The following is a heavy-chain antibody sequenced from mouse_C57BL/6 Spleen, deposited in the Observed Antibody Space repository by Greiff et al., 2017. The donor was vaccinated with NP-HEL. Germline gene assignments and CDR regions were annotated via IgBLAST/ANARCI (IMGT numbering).Heavy chain of an antibody. Sequence: QVQLQQPGAELVKPGASVKMSCKASGYTFTSYWITWVKQRPGQGLEWIGDIYPGSGSTNYNEKFKSTATLTVDTSSSTAYMQLSSLTSDDSAVYYCARSGWDGAWFAYWGQGTLVTVSA. D-gene: IGHD4-1*01. J-gene: IGHJ3*01. V-gene: IGHV1-55*01. CDR1: GYTFTSYW. CDR2: IYPGSGST. CDR3: ARSGWDGAWFAY.